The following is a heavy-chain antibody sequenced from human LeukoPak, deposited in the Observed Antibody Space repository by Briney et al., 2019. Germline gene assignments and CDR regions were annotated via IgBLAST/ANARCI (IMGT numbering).Heavy chain of an antibody. Sequence: GASVKVSCKASGGTFSSYAISWVRQAPGQGLEWMGGIIPILGTANYAQKFQGRVTITTDESTSTAYMELSSLRSEDTAVYYCARGLDSSGYSMAYWGQGTLVTVSS. J-gene: IGHJ4*02. CDR1: GGTFSSYA. CDR3: ARGLDSSGYSMAY. V-gene: IGHV1-69*05. D-gene: IGHD3-22*01. CDR2: IIPILGTA.